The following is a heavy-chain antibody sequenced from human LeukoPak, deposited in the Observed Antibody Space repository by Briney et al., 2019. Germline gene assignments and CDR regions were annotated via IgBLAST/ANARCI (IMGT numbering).Heavy chain of an antibody. CDR2: ISPTGSDI. Sequence: PGGSLRLSCAASGFTFSDFYMTWIRQAPGKGLECLSYISPTGSDISYADSVKGRFTISRDNAKNSLYLQMNSLRAEDTAVYYCARDAGIFRVRGVLDYWGQGTLVTVSS. CDR1: GFTFSDFY. CDR3: ARDAGIFRVRGVLDY. V-gene: IGHV3-11*04. J-gene: IGHJ4*02. D-gene: IGHD3-10*01.